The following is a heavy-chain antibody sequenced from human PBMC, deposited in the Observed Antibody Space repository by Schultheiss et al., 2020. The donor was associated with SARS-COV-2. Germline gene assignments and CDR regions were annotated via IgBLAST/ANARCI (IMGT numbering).Heavy chain of an antibody. CDR2: IYHSGST. J-gene: IGHJ6*02. D-gene: IGHD5/OR15-5a*01. V-gene: IGHV4-30-2*01. CDR1: GGSISSGGYS. Sequence: SETLSLTCAVSGGSISSGGYSWSWIRQPPGKGLEWIGYIYHSGSTYYNPSLKSRVTISVDRSKNQFSLKLSSVTAADTAVYYCARVNRIYAFDYYGMDVWGQGTTVTVSS. CDR3: ARVNRIYAFDYYGMDV.